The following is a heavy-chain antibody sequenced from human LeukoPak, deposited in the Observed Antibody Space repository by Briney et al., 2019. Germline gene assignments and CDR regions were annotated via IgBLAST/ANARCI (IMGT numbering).Heavy chain of an antibody. V-gene: IGHV3-66*01. CDR1: GFAVRGIH. Sequence: GGSLRLSCAASGFAVRGIHMSWVRQAPGKGLEWVSVFYGGGGIYYSDSVRGRFTISRDNSKNTLYLEMNGLRGEDTAIYYCARDLAGALDFWGQGTVVTVSS. CDR3: ARDLAGALDF. J-gene: IGHJ4*02. D-gene: IGHD6-19*01. CDR2: FYGGGGI.